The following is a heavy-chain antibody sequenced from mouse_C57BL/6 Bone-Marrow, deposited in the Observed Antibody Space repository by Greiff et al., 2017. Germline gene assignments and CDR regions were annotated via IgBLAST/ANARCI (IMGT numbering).Heavy chain of an antibody. CDR2: IDPEDGET. J-gene: IGHJ3*01. V-gene: IGHV14-2*01. Sequence: VQLKESGAELVKPGASVKLSCTASGFNIKDYYMHWVKQRTEQGLEWIGRIDPEDGETKYAPEFQGKATITADTSSNTAYLQLSSLTSEDTAVYYCARNPLLLRSAWFAYWGQGTLVTVSA. D-gene: IGHD1-1*01. CDR3: ARNPLLLRSAWFAY. CDR1: GFNIKDYY.